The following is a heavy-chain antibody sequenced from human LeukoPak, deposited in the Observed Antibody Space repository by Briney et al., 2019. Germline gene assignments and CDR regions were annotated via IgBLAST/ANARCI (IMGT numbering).Heavy chain of an antibody. D-gene: IGHD5-24*01. CDR3: ATLVEMANIQH. CDR1: GFTFSSYS. CDR2: ISSSSSYI. J-gene: IGHJ1*01. Sequence: GGSLRLSCAASGFTFSSYSMNWVRHAPGKGLEWVSSISSSSSYIYYADSGTGRFTISRDNAKNSLYLQMNSLRAEDTAVYYCATLVEMANIQHWGQGTLVTVSS. V-gene: IGHV3-21*01.